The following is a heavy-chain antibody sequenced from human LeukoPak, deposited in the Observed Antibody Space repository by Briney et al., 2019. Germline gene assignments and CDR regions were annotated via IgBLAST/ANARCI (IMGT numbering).Heavy chain of an antibody. V-gene: IGHV1-18*01. J-gene: IGHJ6*02. Sequence: ASVKVSCKGSGYTFTNYGISWVRQAPGPGLEWMGWISADNGNTNYAQKFQDRVTMTTDTSTNTVYMELRSLRSDDTAVYFCARDSIYPDYYYYYGVDVWGQGTTVTVSS. CDR2: ISADNGNT. CDR3: ARDSIYPDYYYYYGVDV. CDR1: GYTFTNYG. D-gene: IGHD4-11*01.